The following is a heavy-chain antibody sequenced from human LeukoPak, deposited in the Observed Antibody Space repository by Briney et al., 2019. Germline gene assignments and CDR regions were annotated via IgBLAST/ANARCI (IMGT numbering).Heavy chain of an antibody. D-gene: IGHD4-17*01. CDR3: GLTPPVYDYGDYR. J-gene: IGHJ5*02. CDR2: ISGSGGST. V-gene: IGHV3-23*01. CDR1: AFTFSSYA. Sequence: GGSLRLSCAASAFTFSSYAMSRVRQAPGKGLEWVSAISGSGGSTYYADSVKGRFTISRDNSKNTLYLQMNSLRAEDTAVYYCGLTPPVYDYGDYRCGQGSLVTVSS.